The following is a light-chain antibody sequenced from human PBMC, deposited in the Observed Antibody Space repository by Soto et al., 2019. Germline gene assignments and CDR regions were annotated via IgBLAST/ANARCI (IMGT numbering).Light chain of an antibody. Sequence: DIQMTQSPSTLSASVGDRVTITCRASQSISSWLAWYQQKPGKAAKLLIYDASSLESGVPSRFSGSGSETEFTLTISSLQPDDFATYYCQQYNSYSTFGQGTKVDIK. CDR1: QSISSW. CDR3: QQYNSYST. J-gene: IGKJ1*01. V-gene: IGKV1-5*01. CDR2: DAS.